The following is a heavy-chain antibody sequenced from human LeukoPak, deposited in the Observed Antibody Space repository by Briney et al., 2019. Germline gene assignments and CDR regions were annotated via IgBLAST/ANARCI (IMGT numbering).Heavy chain of an antibody. CDR2: IYHSGST. Sequence: SETLSLTCTVSGYSISSGYYWGWIRQPPGKGLEWIGGIYHSGSTYYNPSLKSRVTISVDTSKNHFSLNLSSVTAADMAVYYCARGHSGYDSFDYWGQGTLVTVSS. J-gene: IGHJ4*02. D-gene: IGHD5-12*01. CDR3: ARGHSGYDSFDY. CDR1: GYSISSGYY. V-gene: IGHV4-38-2*02.